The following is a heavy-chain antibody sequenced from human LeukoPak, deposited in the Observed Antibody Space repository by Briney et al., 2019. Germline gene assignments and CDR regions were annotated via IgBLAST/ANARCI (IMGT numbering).Heavy chain of an antibody. CDR2: INHNGNVN. CDR1: GFTFSSYW. J-gene: IGHJ5*02. D-gene: IGHD3-22*01. CDR3: AREGYYDSSGPWFDP. V-gene: IGHV3-7*01. Sequence: PGGSLRLSCAASGFTFSSYWMNWARQAPGKGLEWVASINHNGNVNYYVDSVKGRFTISRDNAKNSLYLQMSNLRAEDTAVYYCAREGYYDSSGPWFDPWGQGTLVTVSS.